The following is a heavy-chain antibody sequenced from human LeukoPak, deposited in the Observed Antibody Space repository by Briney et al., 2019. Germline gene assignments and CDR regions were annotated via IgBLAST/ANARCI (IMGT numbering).Heavy chain of an antibody. V-gene: IGHV3-66*01. J-gene: IGHJ6*03. CDR2: IYSGGST. CDR1: GFTVSSNY. D-gene: IGHD3-9*01. Sequence: GGSLRLSCAASGFTVSSNYMSWVRQAPGKGLEWVSVIYSGGSTYYADSVKGRFTISRDNSKNTLYLQMNSLRAEDTAVYYCARAYYDILTGYRVPYYYYYMDVWGKGTTVTISS. CDR3: ARAYYDILTGYRVPYYYYYMDV.